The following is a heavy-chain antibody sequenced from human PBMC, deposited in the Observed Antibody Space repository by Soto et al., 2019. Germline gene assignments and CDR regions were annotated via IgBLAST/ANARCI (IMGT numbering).Heavy chain of an antibody. CDR2: IIPMLDIT. CDR3: VKDSPMGSVFSGHDDIDS. D-gene: IGHD5-12*01. V-gene: IGHV1-69*04. CDR1: GYILIELS. J-gene: IGHJ4*02. Sequence: SVKVSCKVSGYILIELSMQWVRQAPGQGPEWMGRIIPMLDITNYAQKFQGRVTITADKSTTTAYMEVSSLRPEDTAMYYCVKDSPMGSVFSGHDDIDSWGQGTRVTVSS.